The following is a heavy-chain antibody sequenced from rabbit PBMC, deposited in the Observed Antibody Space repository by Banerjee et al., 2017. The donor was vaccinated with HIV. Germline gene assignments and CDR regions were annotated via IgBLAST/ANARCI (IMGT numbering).Heavy chain of an antibody. V-gene: IGHV1S47*01. D-gene: IGHD1-1*01. Sequence: QEQLKESGGGLVQPGGSLTLTCKASGFDFSSNAMCWVRQAPGKRPEWIACIVNSDDSTYYASWAKGRFTISKTSSTTVTLQMTSLTAADTATYFCARDLYGSTRGYWGQGTLVTVS. CDR3: ARDLYGSTRGY. J-gene: IGHJ2*01. CDR1: GFDFSSNA. CDR2: IVNSDDST.